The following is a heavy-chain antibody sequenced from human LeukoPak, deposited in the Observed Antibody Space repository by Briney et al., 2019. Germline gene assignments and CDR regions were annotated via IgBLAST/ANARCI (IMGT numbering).Heavy chain of an antibody. J-gene: IGHJ4*02. D-gene: IGHD2-15*01. Sequence: SETLSLTCTVSGGSISSSSYYWGWIRQPPGKGLEWIGSIYYSGSTYYNPSLKSRVTISVDTSKNQFSLKLSSVTAADTAVYYCARDGSRHCSGGTCSHFAYWGQGTLVTVSS. V-gene: IGHV4-39*02. CDR2: IYYSGST. CDR3: ARDGSRHCSGGTCSHFAY. CDR1: GGSISSSSYY.